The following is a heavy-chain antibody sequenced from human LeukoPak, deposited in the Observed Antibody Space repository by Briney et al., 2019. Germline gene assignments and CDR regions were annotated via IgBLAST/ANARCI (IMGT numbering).Heavy chain of an antibody. D-gene: IGHD1-26*01. V-gene: IGHV3-30*02. CDR1: GFTFSSYG. J-gene: IGHJ4*02. Sequence: GGSLRLSCAASGFTFSSYGMHWVRQAPGKGLEWVAFIRYDGSNKYYADSVKGRFTISRDNSENTLYLQMNSLRAEDTAVYYCAKDGTLVGATTEVDYWGQGTLVTASS. CDR2: IRYDGSNK. CDR3: AKDGTLVGATTEVDY.